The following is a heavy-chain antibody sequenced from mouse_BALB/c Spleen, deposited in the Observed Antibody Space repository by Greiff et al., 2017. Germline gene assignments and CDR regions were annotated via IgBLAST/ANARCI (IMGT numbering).Heavy chain of an antibody. CDR3: ARASGSSLDY. Sequence: DVHLVESGGGLVKPGGSLKLSCAASGFTFSSYAMSWVRQTPEKRLEWVASISSGGSTYYPDSVKGRFTISRDNARNILYLQMSSLRSEDTAMYYCARASGSSLDYGGQGTTLTVSS. CDR2: ISSGGST. V-gene: IGHV5-6-5*01. D-gene: IGHD1-1*01. CDR1: GFTFSSYA. J-gene: IGHJ2*01.